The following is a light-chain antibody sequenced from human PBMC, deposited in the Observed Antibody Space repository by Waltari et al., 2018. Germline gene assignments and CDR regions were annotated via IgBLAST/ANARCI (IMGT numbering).Light chain of an antibody. J-gene: IGLJ3*02. CDR2: DFS. CDR3: CSYAGSYSPWV. Sequence: QSALTQPRSVSGSPGQTVTISCNGTSSDFGGYNYVSWYQQHPDNAPKLIIYDFSNRPSGVPDRFSGSKYGNTASLTISGLQAEDEADYYCCSYAGSYSPWVFGGETKLTVL. CDR1: SSDFGGYNY. V-gene: IGLV2-11*01.